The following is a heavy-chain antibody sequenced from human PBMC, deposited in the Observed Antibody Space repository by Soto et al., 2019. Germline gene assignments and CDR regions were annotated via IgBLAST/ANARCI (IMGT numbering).Heavy chain of an antibody. D-gene: IGHD1-26*01. CDR3: AAVVPIVGARGSQVEVDY. J-gene: IGHJ4*02. V-gene: IGHV1-58*01. CDR2: IVVGSGNT. Sequence: QMQLVQSGPEVKKPGTSVKVSCKASGFTFTSSAVQWVRQARGQRLAWLGWIVVGSGNTNYAQKFQERGTITSDMSTSTTYMELSGLRSADTSVYYCAAVVPIVGARGSQVEVDYWGQGTLVTVSS. CDR1: GFTFTSSA.